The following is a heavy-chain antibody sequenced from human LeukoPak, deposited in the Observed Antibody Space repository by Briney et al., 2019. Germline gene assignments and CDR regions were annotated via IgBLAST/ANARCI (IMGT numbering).Heavy chain of an antibody. D-gene: IGHD2-15*01. CDR2: IKEDGSER. J-gene: IGHJ4*02. V-gene: IGHV3-7*01. CDR3: ARPKQEIIRGVTPPLDH. Sequence: PGGSLRLSCAASGLSFSDYWTTWVRQAPGKGLQWVANIKEDGSERYYLGSVEGRFTVSRDNAKNSLYLQMNNLRAEDTAMYYCARPKQEIIRGVTPPLDHSGQGTLVTVSS. CDR1: GLSFSDYW.